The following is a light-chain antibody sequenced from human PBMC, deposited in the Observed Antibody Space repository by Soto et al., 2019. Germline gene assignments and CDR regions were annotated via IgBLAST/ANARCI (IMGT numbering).Light chain of an antibody. CDR2: GAS. Sequence: SQSPATLSFSPGERATLSGRASQSVASFLAWYQPRPGKAPRLLIYGASTRAIGIPARFSGSGSGTEFTLTISSLQSEDFAVYYCQKYNNWPPTFGQGTRREIK. V-gene: IGKV3-15*01. J-gene: IGKJ5*01. CDR1: QSVASF. CDR3: QKYNNWPPT.